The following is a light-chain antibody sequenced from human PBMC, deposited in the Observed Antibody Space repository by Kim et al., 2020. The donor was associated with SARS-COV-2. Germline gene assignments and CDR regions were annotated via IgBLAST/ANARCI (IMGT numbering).Light chain of an antibody. CDR1: QTITNK. CDR2: ATS. CDR3: QHYHNWPLT. J-gene: IGKJ4*01. Sequence: VTPEERAPLSGSASQTITNKLAWYQQTPGQAPRLLIYATSTRAAGIPARFIGSGSGTEFTLTISSRQSEDFAVYFCQHYHNWPLTFGGGTKVDIK. V-gene: IGKV3-15*01.